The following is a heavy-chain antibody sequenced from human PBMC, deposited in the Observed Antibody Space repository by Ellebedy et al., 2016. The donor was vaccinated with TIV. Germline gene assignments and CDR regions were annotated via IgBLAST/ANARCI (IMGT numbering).Heavy chain of an antibody. Sequence: PGGSLRLSCAVSGFTFSSYWMQWVRQAPGKGLVWVSGINGDGTTTTYADAVKGRFTISRDNAKNTLYLQMNSRRVEDTAVYFCARRKREGDYDYFGFDHWGQGTLVTVSS. CDR3: ARRKREGDYDYFGFDH. CDR2: INGDGTTT. V-gene: IGHV3-74*03. CDR1: GFTFSSYW. J-gene: IGHJ4*02. D-gene: IGHD5-12*01.